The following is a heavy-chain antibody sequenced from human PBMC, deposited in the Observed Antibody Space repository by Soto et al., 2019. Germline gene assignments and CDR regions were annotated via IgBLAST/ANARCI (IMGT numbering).Heavy chain of an antibody. V-gene: IGHV1-2*02. J-gene: IGHJ6*02. CDR2: INPNSGGT. CDR3: ARVTYGMDV. Sequence: ASVDVSCKASGYTFTGDYMHWVRQAPGQGLEWMGWINPNSGGTNYAQKFQGRVTMTRDTSISTAYMELSRLRSDDTAVYYCARVTYGMDVWGQGTTVTVSS. CDR1: GYTFTGDY.